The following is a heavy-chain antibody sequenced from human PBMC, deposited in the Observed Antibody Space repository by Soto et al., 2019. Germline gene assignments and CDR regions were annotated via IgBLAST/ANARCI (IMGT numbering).Heavy chain of an antibody. CDR1: GGSISGYY. CDR2: IYYSGST. V-gene: IGHV4-59*12. J-gene: IGHJ4*02. CDR3: ARDRGNSYYYQTLDY. D-gene: IGHD3-10*01. Sequence: SETLSLTCTVSGGSISGYYWSWIRQPPGKGLEWIGYIYYSGSTNYNPSLKSRVTISVDTSKNQFSLKLSSVTAADTAVYYCARDRGNSYYYQTLDYWGQGTLVTVSS.